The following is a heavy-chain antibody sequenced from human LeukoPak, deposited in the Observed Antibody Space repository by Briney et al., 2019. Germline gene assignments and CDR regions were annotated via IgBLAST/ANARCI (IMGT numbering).Heavy chain of an antibody. CDR3: ARDRRYSYGYGDFDY. CDR2: ISSSGSTI. D-gene: IGHD5-18*01. J-gene: IGHJ4*02. CDR1: GFTFSSYG. Sequence: PGGSLRLSCAASGFTFSSYGMSWVRQAPGKGLEWVSYISSSGSTIYYADSVKGRFTISRDNAKNSLYLQMNSLRAEDTAVYYCARDRRYSYGYGDFDYWGQGTLVTVSS. V-gene: IGHV3-48*04.